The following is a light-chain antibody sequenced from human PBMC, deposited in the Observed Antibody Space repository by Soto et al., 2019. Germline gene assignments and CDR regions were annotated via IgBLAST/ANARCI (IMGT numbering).Light chain of an antibody. Sequence: TVLTQSPATLSVSPGERASLSCRASQSVSINLAWYRQKPGQAPRLLIYGASTRATGIPTRFSRSGSGTEYNHTLNSLQSEDFAVYYCQEYYNWPPEGTFGQGTKVEV. V-gene: IGKV3-15*01. CDR3: QEYYNWPPEGT. J-gene: IGKJ1*01. CDR2: GAS. CDR1: QSVSIN.